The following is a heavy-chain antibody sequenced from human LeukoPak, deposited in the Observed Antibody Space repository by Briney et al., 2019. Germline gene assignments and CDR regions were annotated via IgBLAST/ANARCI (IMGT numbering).Heavy chain of an antibody. V-gene: IGHV3-23*01. CDR2: IIGSGGST. D-gene: IGHD6-19*01. Sequence: GGSLRLSCAASGFTFISYAMSWVRQAPGRGLEWVASIIGSGGSTYYADSVKGRFTISRDNSKNTLYLQMNSLRAEDTAVYYCAKDRYSSGWYETGGYWGQGTLVTVSS. CDR1: GFTFISYA. CDR3: AKDRYSSGWYETGGY. J-gene: IGHJ4*02.